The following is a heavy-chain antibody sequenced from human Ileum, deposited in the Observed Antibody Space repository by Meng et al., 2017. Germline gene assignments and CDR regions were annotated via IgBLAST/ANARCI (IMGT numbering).Heavy chain of an antibody. J-gene: IGHJ5*02. CDR2: INHSGST. CDR3: ARGGPWFDP. V-gene: IGHV4-34*01. CDR1: GGSFSGYY. Sequence: QVQLQGAGPGLVKPSETLSLTCAVYGGSFSGYYWSWIRQPPGKGLEWIGEINHSGSTNYNPSLKSRVTISVDTSKNQFSLKLSSVTAADTAVYYCARGGPWFDPWGQGTLVTVSS.